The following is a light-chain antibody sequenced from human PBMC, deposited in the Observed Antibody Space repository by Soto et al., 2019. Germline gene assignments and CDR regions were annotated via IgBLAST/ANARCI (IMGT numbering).Light chain of an antibody. CDR2: DIS. CDR1: SSDVGGYNY. J-gene: IGLJ2*01. CDR3: CSYAGSFVV. V-gene: IGLV2-11*01. Sequence: QSALTQPRSVSGSPGQSVTISCTGTSSDVGGYNYVSWYQQHPGKAPKLMIYDISKRPSGVPDRFSGSKSGKTASLTISGLQAEDESDYYCCSYAGSFVVFGGGTKLTVL.